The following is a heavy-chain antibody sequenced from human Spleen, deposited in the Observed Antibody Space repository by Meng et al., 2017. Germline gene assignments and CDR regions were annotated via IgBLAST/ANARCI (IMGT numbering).Heavy chain of an antibody. D-gene: IGHD6-13*01. J-gene: IGHJ5*02. CDR1: GGSFSGYY. V-gene: IGHV4-34*01. Sequence: QVQLQQWGAGLLEPSETLSRTCAVYGGSFSGYYWSWIRQPPGKGLEWIGEINHSGSTNYNPSLKSRVTISVDTSKNQFSLKLSSVTAADTAVYYCARVCPVDSSSPSPGWFDPWGQGTLVTVSS. CDR3: ARVCPVDSSSPSPGWFDP. CDR2: INHSGST.